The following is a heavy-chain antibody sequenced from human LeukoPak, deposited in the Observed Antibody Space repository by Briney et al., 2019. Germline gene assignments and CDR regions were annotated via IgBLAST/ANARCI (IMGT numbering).Heavy chain of an antibody. J-gene: IGHJ3*02. Sequence: PSETLSLTCTVSGGSISSGNYYWSWIRQPAGKGLEWIGRVYTSGSTKYKPSLKSRVTISLDTSKNQFSLKLRSVTAADTAVYYCASGYCGGACQLGGVDMWGQGTMVTVSS. V-gene: IGHV4-61*02. CDR3: ASGYCGGACQLGGVDM. CDR2: VYTSGST. D-gene: IGHD2-21*02. CDR1: GGSISSGNYY.